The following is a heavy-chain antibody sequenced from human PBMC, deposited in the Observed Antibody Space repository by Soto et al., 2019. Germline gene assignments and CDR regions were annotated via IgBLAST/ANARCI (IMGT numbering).Heavy chain of an antibody. V-gene: IGHV3-30-3*01. J-gene: IGHJ4*02. Sequence: QVQLVESGGGVVQPGRSLRLSCAASGFTFSSYAMHWFRQAPGKGLEWVAVISYDGSNKYYADSVKGRFTISRDNSKNTLYLQMNSLRAEDTAVYYCARDRMVRGVIDYWGQGTLVTVSS. CDR1: GFTFSSYA. CDR3: ARDRMVRGVIDY. CDR2: ISYDGSNK. D-gene: IGHD3-10*01.